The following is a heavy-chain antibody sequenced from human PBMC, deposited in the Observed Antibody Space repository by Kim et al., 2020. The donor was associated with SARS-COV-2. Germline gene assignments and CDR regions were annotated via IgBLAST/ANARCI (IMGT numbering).Heavy chain of an antibody. D-gene: IGHD2-15*01. CDR1: GFTFSSAW. CDR3: TADLPWVRGFDNSGGIDY. V-gene: IGHV3-15*01. Sequence: GGSLRLSCAASGFTFSSAWMNWVRRAPGKGLEWVGHITDGGTIDHAAPVKGRFTTSRDDSTDTLYLQMNSLRTEDTAIYYCTADLPWVRGFDNSGGIDY. J-gene: IGHJ4*01. CDR2: ITDGGTI.